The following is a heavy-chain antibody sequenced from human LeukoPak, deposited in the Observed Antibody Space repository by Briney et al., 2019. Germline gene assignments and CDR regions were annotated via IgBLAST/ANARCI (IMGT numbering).Heavy chain of an antibody. Sequence: GGSLRLSCAASGFTFSSYSMNWVRQAPGKGLEWVSYISSSSGTIYYADSVKGRFTISRDNAKNSLYLQMNSLRAEDTAVYYCARFTYYDFWSGYFSPRTDAFDIWGQGTMVTVSS. J-gene: IGHJ3*02. CDR3: ARFTYYDFWSGYFSPRTDAFDI. D-gene: IGHD3-3*01. CDR1: GFTFSSYS. CDR2: ISSSSGTI. V-gene: IGHV3-48*01.